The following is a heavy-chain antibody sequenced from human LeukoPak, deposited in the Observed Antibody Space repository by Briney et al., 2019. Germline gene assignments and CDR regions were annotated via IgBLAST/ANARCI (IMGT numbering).Heavy chain of an antibody. CDR2: INPNSCDT. J-gene: IGHJ4*02. CDR1: GYTFTLYY. Sequence: ASVIVSCMASGYTFTLYYLHWVRQAPGQGLEWMGWINPNSCDTNYAQKFQGRVTMTRDTSINTAYMELSRLRSDDTAVYHCARDRTMFVVVPGYWGQGSLVTVCS. CDR3: ARDRTMFVVVPGY. V-gene: IGHV1-2*02. D-gene: IGHD3-10*02.